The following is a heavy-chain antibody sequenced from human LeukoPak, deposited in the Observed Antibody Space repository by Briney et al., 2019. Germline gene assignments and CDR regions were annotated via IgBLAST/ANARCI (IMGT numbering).Heavy chain of an antibody. CDR3: ARAGPTVTLTPFDY. Sequence: KPSETLSLTCAVYGGSFSGYYWGWIRQPPGEGVEWVGEINHSGSTNYNPSLKSRVTISVDTSKNQFSLKLSSVPAADTAVYYCARAGPTVTLTPFDYWGQGTLVTVSS. J-gene: IGHJ4*02. CDR2: INHSGST. D-gene: IGHD4-17*01. V-gene: IGHV4-34*01. CDR1: GGSFSGYY.